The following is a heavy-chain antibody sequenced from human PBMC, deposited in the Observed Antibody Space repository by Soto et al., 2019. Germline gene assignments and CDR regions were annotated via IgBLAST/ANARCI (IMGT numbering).Heavy chain of an antibody. CDR1: GYTFTSYG. D-gene: IGHD2-2*01. V-gene: IGHV1-18*04. J-gene: IGHJ6*02. Sequence: ASVKVSCKASGYTFTSYGISWVRQAPGQGLEWMGWISAYNGNTNYAQKLQGRVTMTTDTSTSTAYMELRSLRSDDTAVYYCARDTYCSSTSSYPYYYYGMDVWGQGTTVTVSS. CDR3: ARDTYCSSTSSYPYYYYGMDV. CDR2: ISAYNGNT.